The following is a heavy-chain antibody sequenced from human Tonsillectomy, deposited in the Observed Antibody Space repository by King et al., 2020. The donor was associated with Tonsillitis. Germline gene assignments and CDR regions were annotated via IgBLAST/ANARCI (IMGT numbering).Heavy chain of an antibody. CDR3: ARGSSGYYHAAFDI. CDR1: GFSFCRYW. CDR2: IKQDVSEK. Sequence: VQLVESGGGLVQPGGSLRLSCAASGFSFCRYWMSWVRQAPVKGLEWVASIKQDVSEKYYVDTVKGRFTISRDNAKNSLYLQMNSLRAEVTAVYYCARGSSGYYHAAFDIWGQGTMVSVSS. J-gene: IGHJ3*02. V-gene: IGHV3-7*03. D-gene: IGHD3-22*01.